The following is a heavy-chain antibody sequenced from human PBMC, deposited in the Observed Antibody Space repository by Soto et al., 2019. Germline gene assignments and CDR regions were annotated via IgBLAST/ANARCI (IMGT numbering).Heavy chain of an antibody. CDR1: TFTFTSSA. CDR3: ATHREAATDYFDY. Sequence: QMQLVQSGPEVKKPGTSVKVSCKASTFTFTSSAVQWVRQARGQRLEWIGWIVVCSGNTKYAQNFQERVTITRDMSSATAYLELSSLRSEDTAVYYCATHREAATDYFDYWGQGTLLTVSS. CDR2: IVVCSGNT. J-gene: IGHJ4*02. D-gene: IGHD1-26*01. V-gene: IGHV1-58*01.